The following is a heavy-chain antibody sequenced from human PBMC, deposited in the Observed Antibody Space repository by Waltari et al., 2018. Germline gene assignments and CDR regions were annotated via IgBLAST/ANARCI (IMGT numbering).Heavy chain of an antibody. V-gene: IGHV4-39*07. CDR2: IYYSGST. CDR1: GGSLRSSSYY. Sequence: QLQLQESSTGLVKPSETLSLACKVYGGSLRSSSYYWGWIRQPPGKGLEWIGSIYYSGSTYYKPSLKSRVTISVDTSKNQFSLKLSSVTAADTAVYYCARGGGLLFDYWGQGTLVTVSS. D-gene: IGHD1-26*01. J-gene: IGHJ4*02. CDR3: ARGGGLLFDY.